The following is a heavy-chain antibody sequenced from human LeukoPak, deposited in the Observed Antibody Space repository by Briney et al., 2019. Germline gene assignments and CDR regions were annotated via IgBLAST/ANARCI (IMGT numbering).Heavy chain of an antibody. D-gene: IGHD6-13*01. J-gene: IGHJ4*02. Sequence: QPGMSLRLSCAASGFTFSNYGMHWVRQAPGKGLEWVAVIWANGSKKYYGDSVKGRFTTSRDNSKNTVDLQMNSLRAEDTAVYYCVRDGAAPGWDHDYWGQGILVTVSS. CDR1: GFTFSNYG. CDR3: VRDGAAPGWDHDY. CDR2: IWANGSKK. V-gene: IGHV3-33*01.